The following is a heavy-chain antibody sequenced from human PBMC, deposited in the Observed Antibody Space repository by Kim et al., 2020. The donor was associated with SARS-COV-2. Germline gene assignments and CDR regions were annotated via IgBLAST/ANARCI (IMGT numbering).Heavy chain of an antibody. CDR2: YKSGNT. J-gene: IGHJ4*02. D-gene: IGHD2-15*01. CDR3: VRDAGGY. Sequence: YKSGNTYYSDSVVSRCTISRTDSNNTLYLKMNSLRADDAAVYYCVRDAGGYWGQGTLVTVSS. V-gene: IGHV3-53*01.